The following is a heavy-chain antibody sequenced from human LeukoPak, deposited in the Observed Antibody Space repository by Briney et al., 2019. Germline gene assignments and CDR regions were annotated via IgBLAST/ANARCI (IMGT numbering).Heavy chain of an antibody. J-gene: IGHJ4*02. CDR3: AAEDSGSYFFNY. Sequence: RASVKVSCKASGFPFTSSAMQWVRQARGQRLEWIGWIVVGSGNTNYAQKFQERVTITRDMSTSTAYMELSSLRSEDTAVYYCAAEDSGSYFFNYWGQGTLVTVSS. CDR2: IVVGSGNT. D-gene: IGHD1-26*01. V-gene: IGHV1-58*02. CDR1: GFPFTSSA.